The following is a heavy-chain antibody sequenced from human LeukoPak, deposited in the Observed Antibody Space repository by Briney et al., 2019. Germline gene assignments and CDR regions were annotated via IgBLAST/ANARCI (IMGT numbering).Heavy chain of an antibody. D-gene: IGHD6-19*01. CDR3: AREEDSSGWWSAIIDY. J-gene: IGHJ4*02. Sequence: EASVKVSCKASGYTFTGYYMHWVRQAPGQGLEWMGWINPNSGGTNYAQKFQGRVTMTRDTSISTAYMELSRLRSDDTAVYYCAREEDSSGWWSAIIDYWGQGTLVTVSS. CDR2: INPNSGGT. V-gene: IGHV1-2*02. CDR1: GYTFTGYY.